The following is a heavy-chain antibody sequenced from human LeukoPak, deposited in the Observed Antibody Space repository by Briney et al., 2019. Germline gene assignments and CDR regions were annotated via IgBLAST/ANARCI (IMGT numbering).Heavy chain of an antibody. CDR1: GFSISRGFY. V-gene: IGHV4-38-2*02. CDR2: IHYSGET. CDR3: ASDAPGLLGY. J-gene: IGHJ4*02. Sequence: SETLSLTCSVSGFSISRGFYWGWIRQPPGKGLEWIGNIHYSGETYFNPSLKSRLTMSVGTSKNQFSLNLSSVTAADTAMYYCASDAPGLLGYWGQGTLVTVSS. D-gene: IGHD2-21*02.